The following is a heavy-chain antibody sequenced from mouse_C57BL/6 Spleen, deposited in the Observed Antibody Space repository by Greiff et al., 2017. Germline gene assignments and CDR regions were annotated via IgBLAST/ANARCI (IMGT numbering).Heavy chain of an antibody. J-gene: IGHJ4*01. D-gene: IGHD1-1*01. V-gene: IGHV1-52*01. CDR3: ARGPYGSSYGYAMDY. CDR2: IDPSDSET. CDR1: GYTFTSYW. Sequence: QVQLQQPGAELVRPGSSVKLSCKASGYTFTSYWMHWVKQRPIQGLEWIGNIDPSDSETHYNQKFKDKATLTVDKSSSTAYMQLSSLTSEDSAVYYCARGPYGSSYGYAMDYWGQGTSVTVSS.